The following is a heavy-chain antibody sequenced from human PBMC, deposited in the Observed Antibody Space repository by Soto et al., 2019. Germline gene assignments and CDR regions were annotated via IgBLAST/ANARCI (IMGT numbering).Heavy chain of an antibody. CDR3: ARDRWMSRANWFDP. V-gene: IGHV4-59*12. CDR1: GGSIDSYY. D-gene: IGHD2-2*03. Sequence: QVELQQSGPGLVKASENLSLSCTVFGGSIDSYYWSWIRQAPGKGLEWIGHISDSGTTNYNPSLGSRVTISVDTSRKLFSLKLSSVTAADTAVYFCARDRWMSRANWFDPWGPGTLVTVSS. CDR2: ISDSGTT. J-gene: IGHJ5*02.